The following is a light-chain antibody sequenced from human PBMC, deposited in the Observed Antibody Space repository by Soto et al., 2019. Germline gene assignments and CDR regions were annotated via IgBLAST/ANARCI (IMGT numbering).Light chain of an antibody. J-gene: IGKJ5*01. CDR3: QQYKNWPPTT. V-gene: IGKV3-15*01. CDR2: GAS. Sequence: EIVMTQSPATLSVSPGERATLSCRASQSVSSNLAWYQQKPGQAPRLLIYGASTKATGIPARFSGSGSGTELTLTISSLQAEGLAVYSCQQYKNWPPTTFGQGTRLEMK. CDR1: QSVSSN.